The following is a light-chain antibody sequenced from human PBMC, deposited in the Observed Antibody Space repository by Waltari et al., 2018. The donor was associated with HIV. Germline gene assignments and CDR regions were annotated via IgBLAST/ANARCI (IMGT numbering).Light chain of an antibody. CDR1: QSINGR. CDR2: ETS. J-gene: IGKJ1*01. Sequence: DIQMTQSPSTLSESVKDRVTITCRASQSINGRLAWYQQRPGKAPKLLIYETSTLENGVPSRFSGSGSGTEFTLTISSLQPDDFATYYCQQYNSYSLTLGQGTKVEI. V-gene: IGKV1-5*03. CDR3: QQYNSYSLT.